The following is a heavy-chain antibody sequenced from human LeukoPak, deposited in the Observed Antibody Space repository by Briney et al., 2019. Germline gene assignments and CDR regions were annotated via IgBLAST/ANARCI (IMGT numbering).Heavy chain of an antibody. V-gene: IGHV1-2*02. CDR2: INPNSGGT. Sequence: ASVKVSCKASGYTFTGYYMHWVRQAPGQGLEWMGWINPNSGGTNYAQKFQGRVTMTRDTSTSTVYMELSSLRSEDTAVYYCARDSGPGAFDIWGQGTMVTVSS. J-gene: IGHJ3*02. CDR3: ARDSGPGAFDI. D-gene: IGHD2-15*01. CDR1: GYTFTGYY.